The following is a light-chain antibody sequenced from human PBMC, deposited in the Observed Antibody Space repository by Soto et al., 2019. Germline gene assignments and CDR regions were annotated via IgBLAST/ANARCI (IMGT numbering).Light chain of an antibody. CDR2: WAS. CDR1: QSVLYSSYNKNY. J-gene: IGKJ4*01. CDR3: QQYYSTPQT. V-gene: IGKV4-1*01. Sequence: DIVMTQSPDSLSVSLGERATINSQSSQSVLYSSYNKNYLAWYQQKPGQRPKLLIYWASTRESGVPDRFRGSGSGTDFTLTISSLQAEDVAVYYCQQYYSTPQTFGGGTKVDIK.